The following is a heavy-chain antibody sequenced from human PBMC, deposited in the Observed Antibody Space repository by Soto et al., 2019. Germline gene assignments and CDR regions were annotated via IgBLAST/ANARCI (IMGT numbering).Heavy chain of an antibody. Sequence: SGPTLVNPTQTLTLTCTFSGFSLSSTRMAVGWIRQPPGKALEWLALIYWDDDKRYSPFLKSRLTITKDTSKNQVVLTMTNMDPVDTATFYCAPHEESSSWSRWFAPWGQGTLVPVSS. CDR1: GFSLSSTRMA. J-gene: IGHJ5*02. V-gene: IGHV2-5*02. CDR2: IYWDDDK. D-gene: IGHD6-13*01. CDR3: APHEESSSWSRWFAP.